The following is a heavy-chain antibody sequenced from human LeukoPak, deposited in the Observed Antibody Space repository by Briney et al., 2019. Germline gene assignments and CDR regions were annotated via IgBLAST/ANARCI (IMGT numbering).Heavy chain of an antibody. Sequence: PGGSLRLSCAASGFTFSSYGMIWVRQAPGKGLEWVSYISSSSSTITYADSVRGRFTISRENAEKSLYLQMNSLRAEDTAVYYCARETVGIDYWGQGTLVTASP. V-gene: IGHV3-48*01. CDR3: ARETVGIDY. CDR2: ISSSSSTI. J-gene: IGHJ4*02. CDR1: GFTFSSYG. D-gene: IGHD4-23*01.